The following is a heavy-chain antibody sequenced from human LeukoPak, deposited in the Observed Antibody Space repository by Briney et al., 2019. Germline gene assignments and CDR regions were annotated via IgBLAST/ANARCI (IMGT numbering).Heavy chain of an antibody. V-gene: IGHV1-18*01. Sequence: ASVKVSCKASGYTFTSYGISWVRQAPGQGLEWMGWISAYNGNTNYAQKLQGRVTMTTDTSTSTAYMELRGLRSDDTAVYYCARVSSCSSTSCYGEPGAFDYWGQGTLVTVSS. D-gene: IGHD2-2*01. CDR2: ISAYNGNT. CDR3: ARVSSCSSTSCYGEPGAFDY. J-gene: IGHJ4*02. CDR1: GYTFTSYG.